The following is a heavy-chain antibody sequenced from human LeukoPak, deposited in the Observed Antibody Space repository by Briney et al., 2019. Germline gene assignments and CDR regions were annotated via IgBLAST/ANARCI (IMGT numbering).Heavy chain of an antibody. D-gene: IGHD4-23*01. V-gene: IGHV3-30*02. CDR2: IRYDGNNK. CDR1: GFTFSSYG. J-gene: IGHJ5*02. Sequence: GGSLRLSCAASGFTFSSYGMHWVRQAPGKGLEWVAFIRYDGNNKNYADSVKGRFTISRDNSRDTLYLQMNSLRAEDTAVYYCTKGDDYGANTRLPKYNWFDPWGQGTLVTVSS. CDR3: TKGDDYGANTRLPKYNWFDP.